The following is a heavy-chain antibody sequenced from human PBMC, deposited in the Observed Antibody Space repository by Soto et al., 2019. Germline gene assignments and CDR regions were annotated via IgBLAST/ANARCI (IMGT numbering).Heavy chain of an antibody. CDR3: ARDFGGYDGGYYYYAMDV. J-gene: IGHJ6*02. D-gene: IGHD5-12*01. Sequence: ASVKVSCKASGYTFTSYAISWVRQAPGQGLEWMGWINPNSGGTNYAQKFQGWVTMTRDTSISTAYMELSRLRSGDTAVYYCARDFGGYDGGYYYYAMDVWGQGTTVTVSS. V-gene: IGHV1-2*04. CDR1: GYTFTSYA. CDR2: INPNSGGT.